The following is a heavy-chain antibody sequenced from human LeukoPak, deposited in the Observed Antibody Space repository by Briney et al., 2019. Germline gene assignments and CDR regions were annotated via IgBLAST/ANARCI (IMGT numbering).Heavy chain of an antibody. V-gene: IGHV4-61*02. J-gene: IGHJ3*02. CDR1: CGSISSGSYY. CDR3: ARDRQGFDAFDI. CDR2: IYTSGST. D-gene: IGHD6-6*01. Sequence: SQTLSLTCTVSCGSISSGSYYWSWIRQPAGKGLEWIGRIYTSGSTNYNPSLKSRVTISVDTSKNQFSLKLSSVTAADTAVYYSARDRQGFDAFDIWGQGTMVTVSS.